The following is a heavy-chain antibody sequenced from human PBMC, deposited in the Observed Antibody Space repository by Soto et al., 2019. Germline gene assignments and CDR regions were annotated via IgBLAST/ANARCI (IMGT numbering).Heavy chain of an antibody. CDR1: GYPFNNYW. V-gene: IGHV5-51*01. Sequence: GESLKISCQGSGYPFNNYWIGWVRQMPGKGLEWIGIIYPGKSTTRYSPSFQGQVTMSADKSLSTAYLQWSSLKASDSAMYYCARTSAAGKYYYGMDVWGQGTTVTVSS. D-gene: IGHD6-13*01. CDR2: IYPGKSTT. J-gene: IGHJ6*02. CDR3: ARTSAAGKYYYGMDV.